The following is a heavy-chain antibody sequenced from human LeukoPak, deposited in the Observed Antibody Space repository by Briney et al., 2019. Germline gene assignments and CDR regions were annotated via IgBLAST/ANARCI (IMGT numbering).Heavy chain of an antibody. Sequence: GGSLRLSCAASGFTFSNYAMTWVRQAPGKGLEWVSAISASGRSTSYADSVKGRFTISGDNSKNTIYLQMNSLRAEDTAVYYCAKVIMVTSRSYYGMDVWGQGTTVTVSS. D-gene: IGHD2-21*02. CDR3: AKVIMVTSRSYYGMDV. CDR2: ISASGRST. V-gene: IGHV3-23*01. CDR1: GFTFSNYA. J-gene: IGHJ6*02.